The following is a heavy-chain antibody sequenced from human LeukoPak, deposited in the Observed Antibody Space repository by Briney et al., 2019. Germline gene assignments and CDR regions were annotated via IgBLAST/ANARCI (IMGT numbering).Heavy chain of an antibody. CDR3: AREVVAYCGGDCYSDAFDI. CDR1: GFTFSSYS. J-gene: IGHJ3*02. Sequence: GGSLRLSCAASGFTFSSYSMNWVRQAPGKGLEWVSSISSSSSYIYYAHSVKGRFTISRDNAKNSLYLQMNSLRAEDTAVYYCAREVVAYCGGDCYSDAFDIWGQGTMVTVSS. CDR2: ISSSSSYI. D-gene: IGHD2-21*02. V-gene: IGHV3-21*01.